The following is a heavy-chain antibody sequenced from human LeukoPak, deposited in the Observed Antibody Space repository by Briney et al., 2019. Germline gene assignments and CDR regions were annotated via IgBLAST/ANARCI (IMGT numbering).Heavy chain of an antibody. J-gene: IGHJ4*02. CDR3: ARVQGSSGPGIFEY. V-gene: IGHV3-7*01. Sequence: PGGSLRLSCAASGFTFTNYWMGWVRQAPGKGLEWVANIKQDGSEKYYVDSVKGRFTVSRDNAKSSLYLQMNSLRAEDTAVYYCARVQGSSGPGIFEYWGQGTLVTVSS. CDR1: GFTFTNYW. D-gene: IGHD6-19*01. CDR2: IKQDGSEK.